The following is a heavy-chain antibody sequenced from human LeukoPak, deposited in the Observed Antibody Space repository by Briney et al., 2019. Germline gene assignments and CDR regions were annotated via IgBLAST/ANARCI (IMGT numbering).Heavy chain of an antibody. J-gene: IGHJ5*02. CDR2: IYSGGST. Sequence: GGSLRLSCAASGFTVSSNYMSWVRQAPGKGLEWVSVIYSGGSTYYADSVKGRFTISRDNSKNTLYLQMNSLRAEDTAVYYCARDVRTYYYDSSGYQTGNWFDPWGQGTLVTVSS. CDR3: ARDVRTYYYDSSGYQTGNWFDP. CDR1: GFTVSSNY. V-gene: IGHV3-53*01. D-gene: IGHD3-22*01.